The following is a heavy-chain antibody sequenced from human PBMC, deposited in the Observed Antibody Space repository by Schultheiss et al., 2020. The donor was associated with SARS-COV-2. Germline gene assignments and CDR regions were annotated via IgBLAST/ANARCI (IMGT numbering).Heavy chain of an antibody. CDR2: ISSISDDT. D-gene: IGHD3-3*01. Sequence: GGSLRLSCVAPGFTFSSYSMNWVRQAPGKGPEWVSYISSISDDTYYADSVKGRFTISRDNSKNTLYLQMNSLRAEDTAVYYCAREYYDFWSGYYTEKYYFDYWGQGTLVTVSS. CDR1: GFTFSSYS. CDR3: AREYYDFWSGYYTEKYYFDY. J-gene: IGHJ4*02. V-gene: IGHV3-21*05.